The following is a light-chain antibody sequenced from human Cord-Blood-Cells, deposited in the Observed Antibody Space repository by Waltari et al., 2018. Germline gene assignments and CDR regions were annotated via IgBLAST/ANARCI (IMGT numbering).Light chain of an antibody. J-gene: IGKJ3*01. V-gene: IGKV3-15*01. CDR2: GAS. CDR1: QSVSSN. CDR3: QQYNNWPFT. Sequence: EIEMTQSPATLSVSPGERATLSCRASQSVSSNLAWYQQKPGQAPRLLIYGASTRATGIPARCSGSGSGTEFTLTVSSLQSEDFAVYYCQQYNNWPFTFGPGTKVDIK.